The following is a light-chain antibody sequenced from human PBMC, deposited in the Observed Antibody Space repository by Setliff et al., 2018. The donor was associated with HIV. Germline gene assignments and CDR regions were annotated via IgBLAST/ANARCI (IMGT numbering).Light chain of an antibody. CDR1: SSDVGTYNF. J-gene: IGLJ1*01. V-gene: IGLV2-14*03. CDR3: SSYTSSTPLYV. CDR2: DVS. Sequence: QSALTQPASVSGSPGQSITISCTGTSSDVGTYNFVSWYQQHPGKAPKLMIYDVSNRPSGVSNRFSGSKSGNTASLTISGLQAEDEADCYCSSYTSSTPLYVFGTGTKVTV.